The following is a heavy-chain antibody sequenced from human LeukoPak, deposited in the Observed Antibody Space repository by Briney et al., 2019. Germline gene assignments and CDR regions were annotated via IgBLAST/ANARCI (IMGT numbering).Heavy chain of an antibody. Sequence: GGSLRLSCSASGFTFSNYVMHWVRQAPGKGLEYVSGISTNGGSTYYADSMKGRFTNSRDNSKNTLYLQMSSLRAEDTAVYYCVKVARTVSSSSAFDYWGQGTLVTVSS. D-gene: IGHD6-6*01. CDR3: VKVARTVSSSSAFDY. CDR2: ISTNGGST. CDR1: GFTFSNYV. V-gene: IGHV3-64D*09. J-gene: IGHJ4*02.